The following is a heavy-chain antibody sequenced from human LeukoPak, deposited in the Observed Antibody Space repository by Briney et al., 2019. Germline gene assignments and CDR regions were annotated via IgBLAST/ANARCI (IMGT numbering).Heavy chain of an antibody. D-gene: IGHD3-22*01. CDR1: GGSISSYY. J-gene: IGHJ5*02. CDR2: IYYSGST. Sequence: SETLSLTCTVSGGSISSYYWGWIRQPPGKGLEWIGSIYYSGSTYYNPSLKSRVTISVDTSKNQFSLKLSSVTAADTAVYYCARDPPDYYDSSGYSWSIPNWFDPWGQGTLVTVSS. V-gene: IGHV4-39*07. CDR3: ARDPPDYYDSSGYSWSIPNWFDP.